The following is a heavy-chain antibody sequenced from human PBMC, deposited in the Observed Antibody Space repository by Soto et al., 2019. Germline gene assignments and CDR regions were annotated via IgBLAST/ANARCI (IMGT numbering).Heavy chain of an antibody. CDR3: GKGGIVVVISATETNWFDP. CDR1: GFTFSNYA. V-gene: IGHV3-23*01. Sequence: EVHLLESGGGLVQPGGSLRLSCAASGFTFSNYAMSWVRQAPGKGLEWVSGISGSGGSTYYADSVKGRFTISRDNSKSTLYLQMNSLKAEDTAVYYCGKGGIVVVISATETNWFDPWGQGTLVTVSS. CDR2: ISGSGGST. D-gene: IGHD2-21*01. J-gene: IGHJ5*02.